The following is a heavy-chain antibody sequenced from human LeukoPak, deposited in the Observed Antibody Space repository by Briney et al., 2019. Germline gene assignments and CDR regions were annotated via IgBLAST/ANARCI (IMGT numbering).Heavy chain of an antibody. D-gene: IGHD6-13*01. CDR2: ITGSGGDT. Sequence: QPGGSLRLSCAASGFTFSNYAMSWVRQGPGKGLEWVSSITGSGGDTYYTDSVKGRFTISRDNSNNMLFLQMTSLRAEDTAVYYCATYSSSWYFDYWGQGILVTVSS. V-gene: IGHV3-23*01. CDR3: ATYSSSWYFDY. J-gene: IGHJ4*02. CDR1: GFTFSNYA.